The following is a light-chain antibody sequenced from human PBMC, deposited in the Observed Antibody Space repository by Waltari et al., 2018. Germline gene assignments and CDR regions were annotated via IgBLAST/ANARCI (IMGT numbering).Light chain of an antibody. Sequence: EIVMTQSPATLSVSPGGRATLSCRASQSVSNNLAWYQQKPGQAPRLLIYNASARATGIPARFSGSGSGTEFTLTISSLQSEDFAIYYCQHYNNWPLYTFGQGTKQEIK. V-gene: IGKV3-15*01. CDR1: QSVSNN. CDR2: NAS. J-gene: IGKJ2*01. CDR3: QHYNNWPLYT.